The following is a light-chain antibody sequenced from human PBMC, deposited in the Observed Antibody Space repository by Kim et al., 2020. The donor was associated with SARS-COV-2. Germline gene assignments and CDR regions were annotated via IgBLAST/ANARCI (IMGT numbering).Light chain of an antibody. V-gene: IGLV3-1*01. CDR3: QAWDSSTVV. Sequence: VSPGQTASITCSVDKLGDKYACWYQQKPGQSPVLVIYQDSKRPSGIPERFSGSNSGNTATLTISGTQAMDEADYYCQAWDSSTVVFGTGTKVTVL. CDR1: KLGDKY. CDR2: QDS. J-gene: IGLJ1*01.